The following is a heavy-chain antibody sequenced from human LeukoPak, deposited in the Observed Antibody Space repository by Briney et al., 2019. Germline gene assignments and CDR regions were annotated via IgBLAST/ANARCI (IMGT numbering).Heavy chain of an antibody. CDR1: GYKFTNYW. CDR2: IYPRDSDT. D-gene: IGHD6-25*01. J-gene: IGHJ4*02. CDR3: ARLLAAPYYINF. Sequence: GESLKISCKGSGYKFTNYWIAWVRQMPGQGLEWSGIIYPRDSDTRYSPSFQGQVSISVDTSIDTAYLQWSSVKASDTAMYYCARLLAAPYYINFWGQGTLVTVSS. V-gene: IGHV5-51*01.